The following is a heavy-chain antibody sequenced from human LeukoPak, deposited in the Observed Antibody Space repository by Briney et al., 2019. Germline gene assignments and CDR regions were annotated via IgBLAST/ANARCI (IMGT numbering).Heavy chain of an antibody. CDR3: ARLRSKGIVVVPAAPRWFDP. CDR2: IYPGDSDT. J-gene: IGHJ5*02. D-gene: IGHD2-2*01. Sequence: GESLKISCKGSGYSFTSYWIGWVRQMPGKGLEWMGIIYPGDSDTRYSPSFQGQVTISADKSISTAYLQWSSLKASDTAMYYCARLRSKGIVVVPAAPRWFDPWGQGTLVTVSS. V-gene: IGHV5-51*01. CDR1: GYSFTSYW.